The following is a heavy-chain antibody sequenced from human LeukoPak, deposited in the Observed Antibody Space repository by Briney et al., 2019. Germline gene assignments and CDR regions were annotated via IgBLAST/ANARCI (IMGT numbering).Heavy chain of an antibody. D-gene: IGHD2-2*01. J-gene: IGHJ4*02. Sequence: GGSLRLSCAASGFTFSSYSMSWVRQAPGKGLEWVSSISSSSSYIYYADSVKGRFTISRDNSKNSLYLQMNSLRAEDTAVYYCASKGEDVVVPAAPSGYWGQGTLVTVSS. V-gene: IGHV3-21*01. CDR3: ASKGEDVVVPAAPSGY. CDR1: GFTFSSYS. CDR2: ISSSSSYI.